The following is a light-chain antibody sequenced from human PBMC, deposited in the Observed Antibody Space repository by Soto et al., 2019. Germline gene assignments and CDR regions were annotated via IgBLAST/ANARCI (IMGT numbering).Light chain of an antibody. J-gene: IGKJ3*01. CDR2: DAS. Sequence: DIQMTQSPSSLSASVGDRVTITCQASQDIRYYLNWYQQKPGKAPKLLIYDASNLETGVPSRFSGSGSGTDFTFTISSLQPEDIATYYCQQYDSRPNTFGPGTKVDIK. V-gene: IGKV1-33*01. CDR1: QDIRYY. CDR3: QQYDSRPNT.